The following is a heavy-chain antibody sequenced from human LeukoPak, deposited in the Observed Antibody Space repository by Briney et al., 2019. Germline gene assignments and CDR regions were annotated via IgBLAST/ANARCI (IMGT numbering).Heavy chain of an antibody. CDR2: MDPTGSQK. D-gene: IGHD1-1*01. V-gene: IGHV3-7*01. CDR3: AIWTSGNY. J-gene: IGHJ4*02. CDR1: QFTYNRSW. Sequence: GGSLRLSCADSQFTYNRSWMHWGRQAPGKGLEWVANMDPTGSQKRYVDSVRGRFTISKDNPGASLYLDMHSLRAEDTALYYCAIWTSGNYWGQGTLVTVSS.